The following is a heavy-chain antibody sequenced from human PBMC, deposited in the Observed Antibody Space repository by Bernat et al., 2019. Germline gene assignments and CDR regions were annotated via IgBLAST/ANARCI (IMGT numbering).Heavy chain of an antibody. CDR2: ISSSGSTI. CDR1: GFTFSSYE. Sequence: EVQLVESGGGLVQPGGSLRLSCAASGFTFSSYEMNWVRQAPGKGLEWVSYISSSGSTIYYADSVKGRFTISRDNAKNSLYLQMNSLRAEDTAVYYCARVPQQQHLWFSDIWGQGTMVTVSS. J-gene: IGHJ3*02. D-gene: IGHD6-13*01. V-gene: IGHV3-48*03. CDR3: ARVPQQQHLWFSDI.